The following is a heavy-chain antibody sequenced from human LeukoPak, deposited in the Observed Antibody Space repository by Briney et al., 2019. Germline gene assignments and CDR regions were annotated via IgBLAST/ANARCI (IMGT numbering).Heavy chain of an antibody. Sequence: GASVKVSCKVSGYIFTGYYMHWVRQAPGQGLEWMGRINPNSGGTNYAQKFQGRVTMTRDTSISTACMELTRLTSDDTAVYYCARDNGESYSNFDYWGQGTLVTVSS. V-gene: IGHV1-2*06. D-gene: IGHD1-26*01. CDR2: INPNSGGT. CDR3: ARDNGESYSNFDY. J-gene: IGHJ4*02. CDR1: GYIFTGYY.